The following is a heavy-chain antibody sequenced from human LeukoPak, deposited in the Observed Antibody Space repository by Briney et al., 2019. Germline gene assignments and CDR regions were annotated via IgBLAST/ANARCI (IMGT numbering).Heavy chain of an antibody. D-gene: IGHD2-2*01. CDR2: FNTNDGDT. CDR3: ARANFLYCSSSTCLFDY. J-gene: IGHJ4*02. V-gene: IGHV1-2*02. Sequence: GAAVTVSCSSSGSTFTDYYMHWVRQAPGQGFEWMGWFNTNDGDTNYAQEFQGRVTMTRDTSISIAHMEVSRLRSDDTAVYYCARANFLYCSSSTCLFDYWGQGTLVTVSS. CDR1: GSTFTDYY.